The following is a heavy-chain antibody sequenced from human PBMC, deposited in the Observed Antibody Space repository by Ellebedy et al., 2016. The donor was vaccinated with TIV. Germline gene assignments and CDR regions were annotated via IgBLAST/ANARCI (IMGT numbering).Heavy chain of an antibody. J-gene: IGHJ4*02. V-gene: IGHV3-23*01. CDR2: ISNTGSRT. D-gene: IGHD3-22*01. Sequence: GESLKISCAASGFTFSSYAMSWVRQAPGKGLAWVSTISNTGSRTYYADSVEGRFIISRDNSKKTLYLRMNSLRAEDTAVYYCAKGRGGGSDSSAPRYYFDYWGLGTLVTVSS. CDR1: GFTFSSYA. CDR3: AKGRGGGSDSSAPRYYFDY.